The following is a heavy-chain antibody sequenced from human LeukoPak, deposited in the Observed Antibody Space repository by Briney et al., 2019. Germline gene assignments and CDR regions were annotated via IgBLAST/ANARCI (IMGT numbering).Heavy chain of an antibody. D-gene: IGHD3-10*01. V-gene: IGHV3-7*01. CDR1: GFTFSSYW. Sequence: GGSLRLSCAASGFTFSSYWMSWVRQAPGKGLEWVANIEQDGGEKYYVDSVKGRFTISRDSAKNSLYLQMDSLSAEDTAVYYCARWGSYGSGIYFDYWGQGTLVTVSS. CDR2: IEQDGGEK. J-gene: IGHJ4*02. CDR3: ARWGSYGSGIYFDY.